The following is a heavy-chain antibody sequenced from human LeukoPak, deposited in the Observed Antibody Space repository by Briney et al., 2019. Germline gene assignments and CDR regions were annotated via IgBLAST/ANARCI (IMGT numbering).Heavy chain of an antibody. CDR2: ISSSGSSI. D-gene: IGHD6-13*01. CDR1: GFTFSDYY. V-gene: IGHV3-11*01. Sequence: GGSLSLSCAASGFTFSDYYMNWIRQAPGKGREGVSYISSSGSSIYYADSVKGRFTSSRDNAKNSLYLQMNSLRAEDTALYYCAKDIFTGIAAAGAIDYWGQGTLVTVSS. J-gene: IGHJ4*02. CDR3: AKDIFTGIAAAGAIDY.